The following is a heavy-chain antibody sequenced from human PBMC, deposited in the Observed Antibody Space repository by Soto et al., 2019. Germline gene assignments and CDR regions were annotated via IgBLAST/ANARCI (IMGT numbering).Heavy chain of an antibody. D-gene: IGHD2-2*01. J-gene: IGHJ5*02. V-gene: IGHV3-23*01. CDR3: AKDPFYASAWFAP. Sequence: EVQLLESGGGLVQPGGSLRLSCVASGFTFSSYIMTWVRQVPGEGLEWVSTIGVRGDTTYYAASVKGLFSISRDDSKTTLYLQINSLTAEDTALYYCAKDPFYASAWFAPWGQGTLVTVSS. CDR2: IGVRGDTT. CDR1: GFTFSSYI.